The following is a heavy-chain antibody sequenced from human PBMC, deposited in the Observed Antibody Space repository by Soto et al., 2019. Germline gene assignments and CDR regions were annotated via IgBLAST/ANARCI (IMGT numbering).Heavy chain of an antibody. D-gene: IGHD6-19*01. CDR3: ARDSGGYCYSIDY. J-gene: IGHJ4*02. CDR2: IYYSGST. V-gene: IGHV4-30-2*01. Sequence: QLQLQESGSGLVKPSQTLSLTCAVSGGSISSGGYYWSWIRQPPGKGLEWIGYIYYSGSTYYNPSLKRRVTISVHTSKHQFSLKLSSVTAADTAVYYCARDSGGYCYSIDYWGQGTLVTVSS. CDR1: GGSISSGGYY.